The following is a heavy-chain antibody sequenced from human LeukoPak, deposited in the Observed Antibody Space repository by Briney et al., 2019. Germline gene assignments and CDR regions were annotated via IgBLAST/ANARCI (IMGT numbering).Heavy chain of an antibody. CDR2: IYHSENT. CDR3: ARRRGSYLSHFDY. D-gene: IGHD1-26*01. Sequence: SETLSLTCTVSGYSISSGYYWGWIRQPPGKGLEWIGNIYHSENTYYNPSLKSRVTISVDTSKNQFSLKLSSVTAADTAVYYCARRRGSYLSHFDYWGQGTLVTVSS. V-gene: IGHV4-38-2*02. J-gene: IGHJ4*02. CDR1: GYSISSGYY.